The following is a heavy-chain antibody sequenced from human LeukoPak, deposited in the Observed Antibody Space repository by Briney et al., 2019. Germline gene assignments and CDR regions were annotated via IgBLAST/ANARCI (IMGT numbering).Heavy chain of an antibody. D-gene: IGHD5-18*01. CDR2: ISGSGGTT. CDR3: AKDQGIQLWLKYFQH. J-gene: IGHJ1*01. CDR1: GFTFNNYA. V-gene: IGHV3-23*01. Sequence: GGSLRLSCAASGFTFNNYAMTWVRQAPGKGLEWISAISGSGGTTLYADSVKGRFTISRDNSKSTLYLRMNSLRAEDTAVYYCAKDQGIQLWLKYFQHWGQGTLVTVSS.